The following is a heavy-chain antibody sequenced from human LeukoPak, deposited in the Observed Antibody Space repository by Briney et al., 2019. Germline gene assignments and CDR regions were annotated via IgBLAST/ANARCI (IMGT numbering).Heavy chain of an antibody. D-gene: IGHD1-26*01. Sequence: GALILSCAASGFTVSNYNMNWVRQARGKGLEWVSFISESGTAIYYAESVKGRFTISRDIARNSVYLQMNSLRDEDTALYYCARGPLGWSDYWGQGLLVTVSS. CDR1: GFTVSNYN. CDR2: ISESGTAI. CDR3: ARGPLGWSDY. V-gene: IGHV3-48*02. J-gene: IGHJ4*02.